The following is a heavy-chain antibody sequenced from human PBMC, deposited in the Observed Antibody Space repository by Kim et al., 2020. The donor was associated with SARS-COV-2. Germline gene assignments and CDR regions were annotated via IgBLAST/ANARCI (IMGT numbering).Heavy chain of an antibody. Sequence: GGSLRLSCAASGFTFSSYGMHWVRQAPGKGLEWVAVIWYDGSNKYYADSVKGRFTISRDNSKNTLYLQMNSLRAEDTAVYYCAKDEAPRHQPRDWFDPWGQGTLVTVSS. J-gene: IGHJ5*02. CDR2: IWYDGSNK. V-gene: IGHV3-33*06. CDR3: AKDEAPRHQPRDWFDP. CDR1: GFTFSSYG.